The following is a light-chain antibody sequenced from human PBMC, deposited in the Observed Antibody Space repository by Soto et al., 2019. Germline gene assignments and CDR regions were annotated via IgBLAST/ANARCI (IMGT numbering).Light chain of an antibody. Sequence: EIVMTQSPATLSLSPGEIATPYCSASPSVTSYLAFYQQKPGQPPRLLIYGAFTSAAGIPARFSCSLSVTDFALTISRLEPEEAAVYFGQQCSLWPMVTFGQGTRLEIK. CDR1: PSVTSY. CDR3: QQCSLWPMVT. V-gene: IGKV3-11*01. J-gene: IGKJ5*01. CDR2: GAF.